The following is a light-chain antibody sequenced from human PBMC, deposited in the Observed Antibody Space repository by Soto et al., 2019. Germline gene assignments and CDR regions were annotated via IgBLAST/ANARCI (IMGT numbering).Light chain of an antibody. CDR2: DVT. V-gene: IGLV2-14*03. CDR1: SSDVGGYNY. Sequence: QSALTQPASVSGPPGQSITVSCTGTSSDVGGYNYVSWYQQLPGKAPELVLFDVTVRPSGVSNRFSGSKSGNTASLTISRLQAEDEADYYCSSYISSTTPVVFGGGTKLTVL. CDR3: SSYISSTTPVV. J-gene: IGLJ2*01.